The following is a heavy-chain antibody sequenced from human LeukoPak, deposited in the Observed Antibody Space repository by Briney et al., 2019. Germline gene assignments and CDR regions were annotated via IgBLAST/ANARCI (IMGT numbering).Heavy chain of an antibody. V-gene: IGHV1-69*13. J-gene: IGHJ4*02. CDR3: AVNRGPSFYYYGSGSYPY. CDR2: IIPIFGTA. D-gene: IGHD3-10*01. CDR1: RGTFSSYA. Sequence: PVKVSCKASRGTFSSYAISWVRQAPGQGLEWMGGIIPIFGTANYAQKFQGRVTITADESTSTAYMELSSLRSEDTAVYYCAVNRGPSFYYYGSGSYPYWGQGTLVTVSS.